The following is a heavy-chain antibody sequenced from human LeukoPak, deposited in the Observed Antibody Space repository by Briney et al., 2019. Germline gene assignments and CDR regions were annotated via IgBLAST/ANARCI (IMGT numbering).Heavy chain of an antibody. Sequence: SETLSLTCTVSGGYISSYYWSWIRQPPGTGLEWIGYIYYSGSTNYNPSLKSRVTISVDTSKNQFSLKLSSVTAADTAVYYCARDVIRGYSYGYYYYYGMDVWGQGTTVTVSS. CDR1: GGYISSYY. D-gene: IGHD5-18*01. J-gene: IGHJ6*02. V-gene: IGHV4-59*01. CDR3: ARDVIRGYSYGYYYYYGMDV. CDR2: IYYSGST.